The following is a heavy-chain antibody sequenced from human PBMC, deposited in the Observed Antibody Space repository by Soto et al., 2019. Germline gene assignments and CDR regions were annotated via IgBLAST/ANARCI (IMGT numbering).Heavy chain of an antibody. CDR1: GFTFSSYG. Sequence: GGSLRLSCAASGFTFSSYGMHWVRQAPGKGLEWVGRIRGKGYNYATAYAAPVKGRFTISRDDSKNTAYLQMNSLKTEDTALYYCTTREYSSSPYYFAYWGQGTLVTVSS. D-gene: IGHD6-6*01. CDR3: TTREYSSSPYYFAY. V-gene: IGHV3-73*01. CDR2: IRGKGYNYAT. J-gene: IGHJ4*02.